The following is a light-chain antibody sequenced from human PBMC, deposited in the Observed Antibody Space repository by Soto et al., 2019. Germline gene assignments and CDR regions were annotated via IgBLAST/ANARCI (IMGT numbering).Light chain of an antibody. Sequence: SMLTKSPTTLSLSPGERATLSCRASQSVSSYLAWYQQKPGQAPRLLIYDASNRATGIPARFSGSGSGTDFTLTISSLEPEDFAVYYCQQRSNWPPTWTFGQGTKVDIK. CDR1: QSVSSY. V-gene: IGKV3-11*01. J-gene: IGKJ1*01. CDR3: QQRSNWPPTWT. CDR2: DAS.